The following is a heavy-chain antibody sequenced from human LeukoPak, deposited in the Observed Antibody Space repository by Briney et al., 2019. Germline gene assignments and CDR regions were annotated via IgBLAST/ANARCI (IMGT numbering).Heavy chain of an antibody. V-gene: IGHV3-23*01. Sequence: GGSLRLSCAASGFTFSNYGISWVRQAPGKGLEWVSAISASGGTTYYADSVKGHFTISRDNSKNTLYLQMNSLRAEDTAVYYCAKSRGYYGSGSYYYYMDVWGKGTTVTVSS. J-gene: IGHJ6*03. D-gene: IGHD3-10*01. CDR3: AKSRGYYGSGSYYYYMDV. CDR2: ISASGGTT. CDR1: GFTFSNYG.